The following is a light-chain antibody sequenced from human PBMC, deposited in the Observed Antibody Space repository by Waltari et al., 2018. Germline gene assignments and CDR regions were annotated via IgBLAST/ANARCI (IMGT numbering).Light chain of an antibody. Sequence: EIVMTQSPATLSLSPGERATPPCRASQSVSSSLAWYQQKPGQAPRLLIYGASSRATGIPDRFSGSGSGTDFTLTISSLEAEDVAVYYCLQRSNWPSFGQGTKVEIK. CDR3: LQRSNWPS. V-gene: IGKV3-15*01. J-gene: IGKJ2*03. CDR1: QSVSSS. CDR2: GAS.